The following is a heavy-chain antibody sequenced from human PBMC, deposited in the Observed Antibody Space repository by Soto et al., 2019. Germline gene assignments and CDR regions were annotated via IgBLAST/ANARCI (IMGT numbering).Heavy chain of an antibody. D-gene: IGHD1-26*01. Sequence: SETLSLTCTVSGASMNSYHWSCIRQPAGKGLEWIGHIHSSGSTNYNPSLKSRVTMSVDTSKNQFSLKLNSVTAADTAVYYCATIVGANDYGLQGTLVTVSS. J-gene: IGHJ4*02. CDR2: IHSSGST. CDR1: GASMNSYH. CDR3: ATIVGANDY. V-gene: IGHV4-4*07.